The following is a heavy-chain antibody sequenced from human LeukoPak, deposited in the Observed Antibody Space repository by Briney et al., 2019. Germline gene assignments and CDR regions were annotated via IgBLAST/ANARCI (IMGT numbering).Heavy chain of an antibody. D-gene: IGHD2-8*01. CDR3: ARDADGPGSLIDY. J-gene: IGHJ4*02. V-gene: IGHV3-74*01. Sequence: GRSLRLSCAASGFTFDDYAMQWVRQAPGEGLVWVSRISSDGTTTTYADSVKGRFTISRDNAKNTLYLEVRSLRAEDTAVYFCARDADGPGSLIDYWGQGTLVTVSS. CDR2: ISSDGTTT. CDR1: GFTFDDYA.